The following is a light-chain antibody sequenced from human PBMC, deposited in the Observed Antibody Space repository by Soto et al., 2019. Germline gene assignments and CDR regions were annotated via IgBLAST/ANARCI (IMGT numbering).Light chain of an antibody. CDR1: SSDVGGYNY. V-gene: IGLV2-14*01. J-gene: IGLJ7*01. CDR3: RTNTTRSTV. CDR2: DVS. Sequence: QSVLTQPASVSGSPGQSITISCTGTSSDVGGYNYVSWYQQHPGKAPKLMIYDVSYRPSGVSNRFSGAKSGNTASLSISGLEAEDEFNYYRRTNTTRSTVFGGGTLITV.